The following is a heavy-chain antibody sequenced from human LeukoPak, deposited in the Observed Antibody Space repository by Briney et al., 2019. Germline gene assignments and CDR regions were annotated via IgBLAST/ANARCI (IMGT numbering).Heavy chain of an antibody. D-gene: IGHD2-2*01. V-gene: IGHV3-15*03. CDR1: GFIFSDAW. CDR3: SKDLPLTRAWALKY. J-gene: IGHJ4*02. Sequence: PGGSLRLSCTASGFIFSDAWTTWVRQAPGEGPEWVGRIKSKGNGGTADYASSVKGRFIISRDDSENTLYLQMNSLRTDDTAVYYCSKDLPLTRAWALKYWGQRALVTVSS. CDR2: IKSKGNGGTA.